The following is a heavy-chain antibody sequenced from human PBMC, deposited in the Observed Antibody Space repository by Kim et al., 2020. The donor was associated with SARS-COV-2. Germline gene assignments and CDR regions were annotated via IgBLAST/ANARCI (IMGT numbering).Heavy chain of an antibody. Sequence: GGSLRLSCAASGFTFSSYGMHWVRQAPGKGLEWVAVISYDGSNKYYADSVKGRFTISRDNSKNTLYLQMNSLRAEDTAVYYCARDPRPFPNLILSSGSHFDYWGQGTLVTVSS. CDR3: ARDPRPFPNLILSSGSHFDY. V-gene: IGHV3-33*05. J-gene: IGHJ4*02. D-gene: IGHD6-19*01. CDR2: ISYDGSNK. CDR1: GFTFSSYG.